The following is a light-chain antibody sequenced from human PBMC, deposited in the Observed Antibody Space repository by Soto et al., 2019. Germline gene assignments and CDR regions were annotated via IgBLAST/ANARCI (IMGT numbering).Light chain of an antibody. V-gene: IGLV8-61*01. J-gene: IGLJ2*01. CDR1: SGSVSADYY. CDR3: VLYMGSGISV. CDR2: STN. Sequence: QTVVTQEPSFSVSPGGTVTLTCSLNSGSVSADYYPSWYQQTPGQAPRTLLHSTNTRSSGVPDRFSGSILGNKAALTITGAQADDESDYYCVLYMGSGISVFGGGTKLTVL.